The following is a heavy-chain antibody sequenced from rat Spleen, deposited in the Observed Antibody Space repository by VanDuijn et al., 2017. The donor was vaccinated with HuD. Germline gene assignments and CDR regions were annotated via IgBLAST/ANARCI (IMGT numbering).Heavy chain of an antibody. Sequence: EVQLVESDGGLVQPGRSLELSCAASGFTYSNYVMAWFRQAPTKGLEWVATISYGDSSGHSSTYYRDSVKGRFTISRDNAKSTLYLQMDSLRSEDTATYYCARHWGYWGQGVMVTVSS. CDR1: GFTYSNYV. J-gene: IGHJ2*01. D-gene: IGHD4-6*01. V-gene: IGHV5-29*01. CDR2: ISYGDSSGHSST. CDR3: ARHWGY.